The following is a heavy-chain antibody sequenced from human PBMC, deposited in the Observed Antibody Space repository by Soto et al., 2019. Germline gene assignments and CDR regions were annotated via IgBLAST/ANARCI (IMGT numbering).Heavy chain of an antibody. D-gene: IGHD3-3*01. CDR3: ARVAAKTIFGVVIVGQNWFDP. J-gene: IGHJ5*02. CDR2: ISAYNGNT. V-gene: IGHV1-18*01. CDR1: GYTFTSYG. Sequence: QVQLVQSGAEVKKPGASVKVSCKASGYTFTSYGISWVRQAPGQGLEWMGWISAYNGNTNYAQKLQGRGTMTTDTSTSTAYMELSSLRSDDTAVYYCARVAAKTIFGVVIVGQNWFDPWGQGTLVTVSS.